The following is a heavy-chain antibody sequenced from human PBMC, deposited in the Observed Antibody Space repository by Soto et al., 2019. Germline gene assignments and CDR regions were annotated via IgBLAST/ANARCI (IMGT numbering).Heavy chain of an antibody. CDR3: GGGVADYYMDV. V-gene: IGHV4-39*01. Sequence: SETLSLTCTVSGGSISSSSYYWGWIRQPPGKGLEWIGSIYYSGSTYYNPSLKSRVTISVDTSKNQFSLKLSSVTAADTAVYYCGGGVADYYMDVWGKGTTVTVSS. J-gene: IGHJ6*03. D-gene: IGHD3-16*01. CDR1: GGSISSSSYY. CDR2: IYYSGST.